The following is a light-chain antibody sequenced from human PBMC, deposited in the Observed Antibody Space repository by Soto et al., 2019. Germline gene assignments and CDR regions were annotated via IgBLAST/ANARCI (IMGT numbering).Light chain of an antibody. V-gene: IGLV2-8*01. J-gene: IGLJ2*01. CDR2: EVN. CDR3: SSQTGSATVL. CDR1: SSDVGGYNY. Sequence: QSALTQPPSASGSPGQSVAISCTGTSSDVGGYNYVSWYQQHPGKAPKLMIYEVNKRPSGVPDRFSGSKSGNTASLTVSGLRAEDEADYYCSSQTGSATVLFGGGTKLTVL.